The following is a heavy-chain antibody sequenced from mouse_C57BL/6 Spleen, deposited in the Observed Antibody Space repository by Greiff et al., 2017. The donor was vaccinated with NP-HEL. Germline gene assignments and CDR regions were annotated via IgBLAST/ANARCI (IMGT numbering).Heavy chain of an antibody. J-gene: IGHJ3*01. Sequence: QVQLQQPGAELVKPGASVKLSCKASGYTFTSYWMQWVKQRPGQGLEWIGEIDPSDSYTNYNQKFKGKATLTVDTSSSTAYMQLSSLTSEDSAVYYCAKGVNDSPFAYWGQGTLVTVSA. V-gene: IGHV1-50*01. CDR1: GYTFTSYW. CDR3: AKGVNDSPFAY. CDR2: IDPSDSYT. D-gene: IGHD2-4*01.